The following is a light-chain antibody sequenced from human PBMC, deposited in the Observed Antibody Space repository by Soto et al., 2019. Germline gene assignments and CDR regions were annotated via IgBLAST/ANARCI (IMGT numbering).Light chain of an antibody. Sequence: QSALTQPPSASGSLGQSVAISCTGTASDIGGYNFVSWYQQHPGKAPKLMIYEVNKRPSGVPNRFSGSKTGNTASLTVSGLQAEDEAEYHCSSHGGSSPLVFGAGTKLTVL. J-gene: IGLJ3*02. V-gene: IGLV2-8*01. CDR2: EVN. CDR1: ASDIGGYNF. CDR3: SSHGGSSPLV.